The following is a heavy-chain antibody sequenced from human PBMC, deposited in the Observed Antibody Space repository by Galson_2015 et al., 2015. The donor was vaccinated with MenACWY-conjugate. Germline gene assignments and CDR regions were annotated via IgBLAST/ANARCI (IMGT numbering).Heavy chain of an antibody. CDR3: TPSYYYDSSGLYYFDY. J-gene: IGHJ4*02. CDR1: GFTFSNAW. CDR2: IKSKTDGGTT. V-gene: IGHV3-15*07. D-gene: IGHD3-22*01. Sequence: SLRLSCAASGFTFSNAWMNWVRQAPGKGLEWVGRIKSKTDGGTTDYAAPVKGRFTISRDDSKNTLYLQMNSLKTEDTAVYYCTPSYYYDSSGLYYFDYWGQGTLVTVSS.